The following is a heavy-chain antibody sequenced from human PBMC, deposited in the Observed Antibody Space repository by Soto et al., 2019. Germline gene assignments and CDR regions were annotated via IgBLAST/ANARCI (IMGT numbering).Heavy chain of an antibody. Sequence: QVQLVESGGGLVKPGGSLRHSCAASGFTFSDYYMSWIRQAPGKGLEWVSYISSSSSYTNYADSVKGRFTISRDNAKNSLYLQMNSLRAEDTAVYYCANSPPGDQLSWVDPWGQGTLVTVSS. CDR3: ANSPPGDQLSWVDP. D-gene: IGHD3-10*01. J-gene: IGHJ5*02. V-gene: IGHV3-11*06. CDR1: GFTFSDYY. CDR2: ISSSSSYT.